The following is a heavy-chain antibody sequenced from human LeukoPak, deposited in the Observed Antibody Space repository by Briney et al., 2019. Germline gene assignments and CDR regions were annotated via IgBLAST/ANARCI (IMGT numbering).Heavy chain of an antibody. V-gene: IGHV3-66*01. J-gene: IGHJ4*02. CDR1: GFTVSSNY. Sequence: GGSLRLSCAASGFTVSSNYMSWVRQAPGKGLEWVSVIYSGGSTYYADSVKGRFTISRDNSKNTLYPQMNSLRAEDTAVYYCSGGAYGVFSFAYWAREPWSPSPQ. D-gene: IGHD4-17*01. CDR2: IYSGGST. CDR3: SGGAYGVFSFAY.